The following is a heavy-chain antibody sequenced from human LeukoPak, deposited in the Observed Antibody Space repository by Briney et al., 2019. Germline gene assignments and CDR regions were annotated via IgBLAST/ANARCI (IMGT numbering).Heavy chain of an antibody. Sequence: SETLSPTCTVSGGSISSYYWSWIRQPPGKGLEWIGYIYYSGSINYNPSLKSRVTISVDTSKNQFSLKLSSVTAADTAVYYCARGSGWFLHWGQGTLVTVSS. CDR2: IYYSGSI. V-gene: IGHV4-59*01. CDR3: ARGSGWFLH. CDR1: GGSISSYY. D-gene: IGHD6-19*01. J-gene: IGHJ4*02.